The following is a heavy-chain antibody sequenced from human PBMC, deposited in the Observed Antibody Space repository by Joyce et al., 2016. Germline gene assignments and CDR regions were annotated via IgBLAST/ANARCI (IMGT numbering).Heavy chain of an antibody. J-gene: IGHJ3*02. CDR2: IWHDGGNK. V-gene: IGHV3-33*01. D-gene: IGHD2-2*02. CDR1: GFTFSTYG. CDR3: ARDTVDCSSTSCYTFWSGLAYAFDI. Sequence: QVQLVESGGGVVQPGRSLRLSCAASGFTFSTYGMHWVRQAPGKGRGWVAVIWHDGGNKYYADSVKGRFTISRDNSKNTLYLQMNSLRAEDTAVYYCARDTVDCSSTSCYTFWSGLAYAFDIWGQGTMVTVSS.